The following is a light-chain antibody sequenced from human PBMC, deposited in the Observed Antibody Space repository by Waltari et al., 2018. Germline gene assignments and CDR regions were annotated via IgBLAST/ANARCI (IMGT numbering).Light chain of an antibody. J-gene: IGKJ2*01. Sequence: ETTLTQSPAFMSATPRDKVNISCRASQDIDDEMNWYQQKPGEGAIFIIQEATTLVPRIPPLFSGSGYGTDFTLTINNLQSEDVASYFCLEHDNFPTHTFGQGTKLEIK. V-gene: IGKV5-2*01. CDR1: QDIDDE. CDR2: EAT. CDR3: LEHDNFPTHT.